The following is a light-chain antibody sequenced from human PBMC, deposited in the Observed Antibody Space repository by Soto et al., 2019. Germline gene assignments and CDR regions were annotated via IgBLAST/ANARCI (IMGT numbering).Light chain of an antibody. CDR2: SAS. J-gene: IGKJ4*01. V-gene: IGKV1-9*01. CDR1: QDISSY. Sequence: DIQLTQSPAFLSTSVGDKVTITCRASQDISSYLAWYQQKPGKAPNLLVYSASTLQSGVPSRFSRSGSGTEFTLTISSLQPEDFATYFCQQINSYPVTFGGGTKVEIE. CDR3: QQINSYPVT.